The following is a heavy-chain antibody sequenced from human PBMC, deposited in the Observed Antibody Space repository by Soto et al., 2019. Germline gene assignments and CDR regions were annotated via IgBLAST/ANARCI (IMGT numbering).Heavy chain of an antibody. CDR2: INHSGST. V-gene: IGHV4-34*01. Sequence: PSETLSLTCAVYGGSFNGYYCSWIRQPPGKGLEWIGEINHSGSTNYNPSFKSRVTISVDTSKNQFSLKLSSVTAADTGVYYCARYRRGFLDGRPSGGYYGMDVWGQGTTVTVSS. D-gene: IGHD3-3*01. CDR1: GGSFNGYY. CDR3: ARYRRGFLDGRPSGGYYGMDV. J-gene: IGHJ6*02.